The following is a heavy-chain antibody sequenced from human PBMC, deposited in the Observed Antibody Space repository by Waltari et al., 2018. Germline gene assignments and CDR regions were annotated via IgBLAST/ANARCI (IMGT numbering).Heavy chain of an antibody. CDR1: GGSISSGEYY. CDR3: AREDVVTVGGFDP. J-gene: IGHJ5*02. CDR2: IYYSGST. V-gene: IGHV4-30-4*08. D-gene: IGHD2-21*02. Sequence: QVQLQESGPGLVKPSQTLSLTCTVSGGSISSGEYYWSWIRQPPGKGLEWIGYIYYSGSTYYNPSLKSRVTISVDTSKNQFSLKLSSVTAADTAVYYCAREDVVTVGGFDPWGQGTLVTVSS.